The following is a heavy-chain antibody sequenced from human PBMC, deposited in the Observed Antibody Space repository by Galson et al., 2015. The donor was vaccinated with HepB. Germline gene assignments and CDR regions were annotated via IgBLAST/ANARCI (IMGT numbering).Heavy chain of an antibody. J-gene: IGHJ4*02. CDR1: GFTFSRYA. CDR3: AKDGIMVANNPYQLHF. V-gene: IGHV3-23*01. CDR2: ITSSGGKT. D-gene: IGHD2-15*01. Sequence: SLRLSCAASGFTFSRYAMTWVRQAPGKGLEWVSSITSSGGKTYYTDSVKGRFTISRDNSRNTVLLQSNSLRAEDTAVYYCAKDGIMVANNPYQLHFWGQGTLVSVSS.